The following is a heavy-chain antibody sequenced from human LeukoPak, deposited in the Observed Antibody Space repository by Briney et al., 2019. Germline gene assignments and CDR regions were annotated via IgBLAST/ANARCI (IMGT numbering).Heavy chain of an antibody. CDR2: IWHDGKSK. CDR1: GFTFSNYG. V-gene: IGHV3-33*01. CDR3: ARDLNAWFFDY. D-gene: IGHD3-9*01. J-gene: IGHJ4*02. Sequence: GGSLRLSCAASGFTFSNYGMNWVRPAPGKGLEWVAGIWHDGKSKFYADSVKVRFTISRDNSKNTVDLQMDSLRLDDTAVYFCARDLNAWFFDYWGQGALVTVSS.